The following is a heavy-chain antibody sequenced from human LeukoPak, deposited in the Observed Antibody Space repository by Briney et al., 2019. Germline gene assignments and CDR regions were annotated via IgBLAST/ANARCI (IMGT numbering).Heavy chain of an antibody. Sequence: SETLSLTCTVSGGSISSHYWSWIRQPPGKGLEWIGYIYYSGSTNYNPSLKSRVTISVDTSKNQFSLKLSSVAAADTAVYYCAREMYYDFWSGLDIWGQGTMVTVSS. D-gene: IGHD3-3*01. CDR3: AREMYYDFWSGLDI. CDR2: IYYSGST. J-gene: IGHJ3*02. V-gene: IGHV4-59*11. CDR1: GGSISSHY.